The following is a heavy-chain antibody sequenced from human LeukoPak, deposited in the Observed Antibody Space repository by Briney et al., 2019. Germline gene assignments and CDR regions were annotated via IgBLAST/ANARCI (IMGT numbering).Heavy chain of an antibody. CDR3: AKVPYSSGWFAIL. D-gene: IGHD6-19*01. CDR1: GFTFSSYA. Sequence: PGGSLGLSCAASGFTFSSYAMSWVRQAPGKGLEWVSAISGSGGSTYYADSVKGRFTISRDNSKNTLYLQMNSLRAEDTAVYYCAKVPYSSGWFAILWGQGTLVTVSS. V-gene: IGHV3-23*01. CDR2: ISGSGGST. J-gene: IGHJ4*02.